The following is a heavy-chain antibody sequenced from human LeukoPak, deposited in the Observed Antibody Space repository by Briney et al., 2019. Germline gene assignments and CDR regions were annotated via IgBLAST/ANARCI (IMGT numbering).Heavy chain of an antibody. J-gene: IGHJ4*02. CDR1: GGSFSGYY. CDR2: ISYSGST. Sequence: SETLSLTCAVYGGSFSGYYWGWIRQPPGKGLEWIGSISYSGSTYYNPSLKSRVTISVDTSKNQFSLMLSSVTAAGTAVYYCARRITGTTSDSFDYWGQGTLVTVSS. V-gene: IGHV4-39*01. CDR3: ARRITGTTSDSFDY. D-gene: IGHD1-20*01.